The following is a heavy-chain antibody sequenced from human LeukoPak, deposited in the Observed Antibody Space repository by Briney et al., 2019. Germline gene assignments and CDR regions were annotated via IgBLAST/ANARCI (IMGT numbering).Heavy chain of an antibody. CDR2: INTNTGNP. J-gene: IGHJ6*02. V-gene: IGHV7-4-1*02. CDR3: AREGGTGTGYGMDV. CDR1: GYTFTSYA. Sequence: ASVKVSCKAPGYTFTSYAMNWVRQAPGQGLEWMGWINTNTGNPTYAQGFTGRFVFSLDTSVSTAYLQISSLKAEDTAVYYCAREGGTGTGYGMDVWGQGTTVTVSS. D-gene: IGHD1-1*01.